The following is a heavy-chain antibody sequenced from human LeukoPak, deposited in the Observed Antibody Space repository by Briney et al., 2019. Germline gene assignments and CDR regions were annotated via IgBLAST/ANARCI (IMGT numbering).Heavy chain of an antibody. D-gene: IGHD3-22*01. CDR2: VSSSGSTI. CDR3: ARTYYASSGYAFDY. CDR1: GFTFSSYE. J-gene: IGHJ4*02. V-gene: IGHV3-48*03. Sequence: GGSLRLSCAASGFTFSSYEMNWVRQAPGKGLEWVSYVSSSGSTIYYADSVKGRFTISRDNAKNSLYLEMNRLRAEDAAVYYCARTYYASSGYAFDYWGQGTLVTVSS.